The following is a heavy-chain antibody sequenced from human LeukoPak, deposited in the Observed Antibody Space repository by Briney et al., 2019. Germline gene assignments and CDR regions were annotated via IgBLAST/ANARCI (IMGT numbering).Heavy chain of an antibody. CDR3: ARAIVVVPAAIQGEFDP. V-gene: IGHV1-46*01. CDR1: GYTFTSYY. J-gene: IGHJ5*02. D-gene: IGHD2-2*01. Sequence: ASVKVSCKASGYTFTSYYMHWVRQAPGQGLEWMGIINPSGGSTNYAQKFQGRVTITADKSTSTAYMELSSLRSEDTAVYYCARAIVVVPAAIQGEFDPWGQGTLVTVSS. CDR2: INPSGGST.